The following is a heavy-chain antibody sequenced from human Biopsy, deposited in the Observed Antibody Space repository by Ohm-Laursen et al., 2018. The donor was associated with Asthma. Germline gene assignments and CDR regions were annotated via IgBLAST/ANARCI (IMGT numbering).Heavy chain of an antibody. CDR3: SKSVLLGIVAPGKYFDY. CDR2: ISVSGGRT. V-gene: IGHV3-23*01. CDR1: GSTFSSYA. J-gene: IGHJ4*02. Sequence: GSHRLSCAATGSTFSSYAMSWGRQPPGKGLERVSAISVSGGRTYYTYSVMGRFTISRDNSKNTLYPQMNSLRAEDTAVYYFSKSVLLGIVAPGKYFDYWGQGTLVTVSS. D-gene: IGHD5-12*01.